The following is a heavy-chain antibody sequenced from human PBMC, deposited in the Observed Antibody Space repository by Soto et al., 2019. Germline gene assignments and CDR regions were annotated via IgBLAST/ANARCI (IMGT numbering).Heavy chain of an antibody. Sequence: QVQLVESGGGVVQPGRSLRLSCAASGFTFSNFGMHWGRQAPGKGLEWVAAISADGSDKYFSDSVKGRFTISRDNSKNTLFLQMNSLGVEDTAGYYCTKGSEVARQELDYWGQGTLVTVSS. CDR1: GFTFSNFG. CDR2: ISADGSDK. V-gene: IGHV3-30*18. D-gene: IGHD3-3*01. CDR3: TKGSEVARQELDY. J-gene: IGHJ4*02.